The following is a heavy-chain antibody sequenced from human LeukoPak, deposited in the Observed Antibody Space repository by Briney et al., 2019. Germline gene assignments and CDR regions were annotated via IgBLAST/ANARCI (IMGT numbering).Heavy chain of an antibody. J-gene: IGHJ4*02. D-gene: IGHD6-19*01. CDR3: ARHSSGSGGAFQY. Sequence: SETLSLTCTISGGSISSYYWSWIRQPPGKGLEWIGYMDDSGSTNYNPSLTSRVTISEDTSKNQLSLKLGSVTAADTAVYYCARHSSGSGGAFQYWGQGTPVTVSS. CDR2: MDDSGST. CDR1: GGSISSYY. V-gene: IGHV4-59*08.